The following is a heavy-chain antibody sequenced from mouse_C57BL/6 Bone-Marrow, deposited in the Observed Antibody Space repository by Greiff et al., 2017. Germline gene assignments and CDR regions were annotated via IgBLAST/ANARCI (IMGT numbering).Heavy chain of an antibody. J-gene: IGHJ4*01. Sequence: KLQESGPGLVQPSPSLSITCTVSGFSLTSYGVHWVRPSPGKGLEWLGVIWRGGSTDYNAAFMSRLSITNDNSMSQAFFKMNSLQADDTAIYYCAKFDGYPYAMDYWGQGTSVTVSS. CDR1: GFSLTSYG. V-gene: IGHV2-5*01. CDR2: IWRGGST. D-gene: IGHD2-3*01. CDR3: AKFDGYPYAMDY.